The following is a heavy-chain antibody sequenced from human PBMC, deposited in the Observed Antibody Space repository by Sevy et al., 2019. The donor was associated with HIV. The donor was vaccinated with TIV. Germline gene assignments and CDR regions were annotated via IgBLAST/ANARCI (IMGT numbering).Heavy chain of an antibody. V-gene: IGHV3-23*01. J-gene: IGHJ4*02. D-gene: IGHD6-13*01. CDR2: ISASGGTT. Sequence: GGSLRLSCAASGFTSSNYAMSWVRQAPGKGLEWVSAISASGGTTFFADSVKGRFTISRDNSKNTMYLQMNSLRVEDTAVYYCAKSPSSPGSSSTWATFDYWGQGTLVTVSS. CDR1: GFTSSNYA. CDR3: AKSPSSPGSSSTWATFDY.